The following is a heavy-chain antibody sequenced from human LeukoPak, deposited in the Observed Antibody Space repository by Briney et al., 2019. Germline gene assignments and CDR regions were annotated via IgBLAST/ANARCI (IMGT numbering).Heavy chain of an antibody. J-gene: IGHJ6*03. D-gene: IGHD1-26*01. V-gene: IGHV3-23*01. CDR3: AKGGGAYYHYYYMDV. CDR2: ISGSGGST. Sequence: GGSLRLSCAASGFTFSSYAMSWVRQAPGKGLEWVSAISGSGGSTYYADSVKGRFTISRDNSKNTLYLQMNSLRAEDTAVYYCAKGGGAYYHYYYMDVWGKGTTVTVSS. CDR1: GFTFSSYA.